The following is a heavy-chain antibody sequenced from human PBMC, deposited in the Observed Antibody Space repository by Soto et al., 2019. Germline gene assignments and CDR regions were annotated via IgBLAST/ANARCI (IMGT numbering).Heavy chain of an antibody. D-gene: IGHD1-1*01. J-gene: IGHJ5*02. CDR3: ARESNHWTDWFDP. Sequence: KSSETLSLTCTVSGGSVSSGSYYWSWIRQPPGKGLEWIGYIYYSGSTNYNPSLKSRVTISVDTSKNQFSLKLSSVTAADTAVYYCARESNHWTDWFDPWGQGTLVTVSS. CDR1: GGSVSSGSYY. V-gene: IGHV4-61*01. CDR2: IYYSGST.